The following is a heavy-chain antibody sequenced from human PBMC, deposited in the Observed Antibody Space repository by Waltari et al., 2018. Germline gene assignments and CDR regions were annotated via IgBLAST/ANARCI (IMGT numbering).Heavy chain of an antibody. CDR2: ISAYNGNT. CDR3: ARDQSVLMVYASFDP. CDR1: GYTFTSYG. V-gene: IGHV1-18*01. Sequence: QVQLVQSGAEVKKPGASVKVSCKASGYTFTSYGISWVRQAPGQGLEWMGWISAYNGNTNYAQKLQGRGSMTTDTATSTAYRELRSLRSDDTAVYYCARDQSVLMVYASFDPWGQGTLVTVSS. D-gene: IGHD2-8*01. J-gene: IGHJ5*02.